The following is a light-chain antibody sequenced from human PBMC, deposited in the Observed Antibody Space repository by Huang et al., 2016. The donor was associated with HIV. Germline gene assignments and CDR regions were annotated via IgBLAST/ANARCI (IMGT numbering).Light chain of an antibody. CDR2: DAS. CDR1: QSVFSY. V-gene: IGKV3-11*01. CDR3: QQRNNWPLT. J-gene: IGKJ3*01. Sequence: EIVLTQSPATLSLSPGERATLSCRASQSVFSYLAWYQQKPGQAPRLLIYDASSRATGIPARFSGSGSGTDFTLTISSLEPEDVAVYYCQQRNNWPLTFGPGTKVDIK.